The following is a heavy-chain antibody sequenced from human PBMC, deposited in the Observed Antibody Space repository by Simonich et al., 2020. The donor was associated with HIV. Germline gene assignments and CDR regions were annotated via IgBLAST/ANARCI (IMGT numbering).Heavy chain of an antibody. CDR1: GFSISTSGVG. V-gene: IGHV2-5*02. D-gene: IGHD3-10*01. CDR3: AHSPGGGSGSYYNYFDY. CDR2: IYWDDDK. Sequence: QITLKESGPTLVKPTQTLTLTCTFSGFSISTSGVGVGWIRQPPGHALEWLALIYWDDDKRYSPSLKSRLTITKDTSKNQVVLTMTNMDPVDTATYYCAHSPGGGSGSYYNYFDYWGQGTLVTVSS. J-gene: IGHJ4*02.